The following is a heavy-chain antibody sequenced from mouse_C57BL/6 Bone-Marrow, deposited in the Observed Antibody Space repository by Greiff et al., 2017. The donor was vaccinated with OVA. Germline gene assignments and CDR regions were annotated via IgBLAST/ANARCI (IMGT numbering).Heavy chain of an antibody. V-gene: IGHV1-64*01. CDR3: ARNYYGSSYEDYYAMDY. CDR1: GYTFTSYW. Sequence: QVQLQQPGAELVKPGASVKLSCKASGYTFTSYWMHWVKQRPGQGLEWIGMIHPNSGSTNYNEKFKSKATLTVDKSSSTAYMQLSSLTSEDSAVYYCARNYYGSSYEDYYAMDYWGKGTSVTVSS. CDR2: IHPNSGST. D-gene: IGHD1-1*01. J-gene: IGHJ4*01.